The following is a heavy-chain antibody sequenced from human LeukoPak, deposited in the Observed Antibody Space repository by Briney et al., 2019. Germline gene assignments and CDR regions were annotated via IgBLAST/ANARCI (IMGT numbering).Heavy chain of an antibody. Sequence: GGSLRLSCAASGFTFSDYYMSWIRQAPGKGLEWVSYISSSGSTIYYADSVKGRFTISRANPKNSLYLQMNSLRAEDTAVYYCARGAVAGTYYYYYYMDVWGKGTTVTVSS. V-gene: IGHV3-11*04. CDR1: GFTFSDYY. D-gene: IGHD6-19*01. CDR3: ARGAVAGTYYYYYYMDV. CDR2: ISSSGSTI. J-gene: IGHJ6*03.